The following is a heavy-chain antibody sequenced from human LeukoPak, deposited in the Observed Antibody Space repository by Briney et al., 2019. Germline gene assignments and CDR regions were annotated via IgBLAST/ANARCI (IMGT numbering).Heavy chain of an antibody. CDR2: INPNTGGT. CDR1: GYTFTAYY. D-gene: IGHD3-22*01. CDR3: ARALRYYSDSSGYAFDY. Sequence: ASVKVSCKASGYTFTAYYIHWVRQAPGQGLEWMGWINPNTGGTNFAQRFQGRVTMTRDTSINTAYMELSSLRSDDTAMYYCARALRYYSDSSGYAFDYWGQGTLVTVSS. J-gene: IGHJ4*02. V-gene: IGHV1-2*02.